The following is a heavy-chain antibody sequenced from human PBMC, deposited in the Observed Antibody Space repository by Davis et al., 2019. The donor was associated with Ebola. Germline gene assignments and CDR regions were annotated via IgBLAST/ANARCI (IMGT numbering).Heavy chain of an antibody. J-gene: IGHJ4*02. Sequence: GGSLRLSCAASGFTFSSYGMHWVRQAPGKGLEWVAVISYDGSNKYYADSVKGRFTISRDNSKNTLYLQMNSLRAEDTAVYYCAREGYDILTGSNSIDYWGQGTLVTVSS. CDR1: GFTFSSYG. D-gene: IGHD3-9*01. CDR3: AREGYDILTGSNSIDY. V-gene: IGHV3-30*03. CDR2: ISYDGSNK.